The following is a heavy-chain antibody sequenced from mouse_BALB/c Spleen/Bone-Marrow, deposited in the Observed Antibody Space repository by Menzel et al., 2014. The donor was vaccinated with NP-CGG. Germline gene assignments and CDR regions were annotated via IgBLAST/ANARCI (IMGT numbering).Heavy chain of an antibody. CDR1: GYSITSAYA. Sequence: EVQLQESGPGLVKPSQSLSLTCTVTGYSITSAYAWNWIRQFPGNKLEWMGYLSYSGSTSYNPSLKSRISITRDTSKNQFFLQLNSVTTEDTATYYCALYGFYAMDCWGQGTSVTVSS. J-gene: IGHJ4*01. CDR2: LSYSGST. D-gene: IGHD2-10*02. CDR3: ALYGFYAMDC. V-gene: IGHV3-2*02.